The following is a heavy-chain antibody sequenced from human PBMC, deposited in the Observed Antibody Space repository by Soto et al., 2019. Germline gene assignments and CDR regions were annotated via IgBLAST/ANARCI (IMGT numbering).Heavy chain of an antibody. J-gene: IGHJ6*02. V-gene: IGHV3-30-3*01. Sequence: GGSLRLSCAASGFTFSSYAMHWVRQAPGKGLEWVAVISYDGSNKYYADSVKGRFTISRDNSKNTLYLQMNSLRAEDTAVYYCAREGVVVVAATADPVYYYGMDVWGQGTTVTVSS. CDR3: AREGVVVVAATADPVYYYGMDV. CDR1: GFTFSSYA. CDR2: ISYDGSNK. D-gene: IGHD2-15*01.